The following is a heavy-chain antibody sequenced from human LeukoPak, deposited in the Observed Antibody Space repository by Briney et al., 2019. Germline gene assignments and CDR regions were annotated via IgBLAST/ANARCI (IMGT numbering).Heavy chain of an antibody. V-gene: IGHV3-23*01. D-gene: IGHD6-19*01. CDR2: ISGSGGST. CDR3: AKDEGSGWYYFDY. CDR1: GFTFSTHP. Sequence: HPGGSLRLSCAASGFTFSTHPMSWVRRAPGKGLEWVSGISGSGGSTYYADSVKGRFTISRDISKNTLYLQMNSLRAEDTAVYYCAKDEGSGWYYFDYWGQGSLVTVSS. J-gene: IGHJ4*02.